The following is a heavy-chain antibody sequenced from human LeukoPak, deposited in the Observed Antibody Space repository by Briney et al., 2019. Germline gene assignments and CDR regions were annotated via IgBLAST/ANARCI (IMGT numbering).Heavy chain of an antibody. CDR2: LYSGGNT. V-gene: IGHV3-53*01. J-gene: IGHJ4*02. CDR1: GFTVSSNY. Sequence: GGSLRLSCAVSGFTVSSNYMSWVRQAPGKGLEWVSVLYSGGNTYYADSVKGRFTVSRDNSKNTLYLQMNNLRAEDTAVYYCAKDRSDNSTWYVGSHWGQGTLVTVSS. D-gene: IGHD2/OR15-2a*01. CDR3: AKDRSDNSTWYVGSH.